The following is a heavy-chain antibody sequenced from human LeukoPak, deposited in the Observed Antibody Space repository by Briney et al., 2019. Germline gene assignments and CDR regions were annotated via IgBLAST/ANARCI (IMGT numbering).Heavy chain of an antibody. CDR1: GGTFSSYA. D-gene: IGHD3-10*01. Sequence: ASVKVSCKASGGTFSSYAISWVRQAPGQGLEWMGGIIPIFGTANYAQKFQGRVTITADESTSTAYMELSSLRSEDTAVYYCARGGSLWFGEPRGYWGQGTLVTVSS. CDR3: ARGGSLWFGEPRGY. V-gene: IGHV1-69*13. CDR2: IIPIFGTA. J-gene: IGHJ4*02.